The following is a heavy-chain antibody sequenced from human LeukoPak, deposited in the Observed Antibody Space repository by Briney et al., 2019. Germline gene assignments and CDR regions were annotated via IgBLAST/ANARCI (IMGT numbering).Heavy chain of an antibody. V-gene: IGHV3-23*01. D-gene: IGHD6-6*01. J-gene: IGHJ6*02. Sequence: GGSLRLSCAASGFTFSSYGMHWVRQAPGKGLEWVSAISGSGGSTYYADSVKGRFTISRDNSKNTLYLQMNSLRAEDTAVYYCAKGVSSLSYYYGMDVWGQGTTVTVSS. CDR3: AKGVSSLSYYYGMDV. CDR1: GFTFSSYG. CDR2: ISGSGGST.